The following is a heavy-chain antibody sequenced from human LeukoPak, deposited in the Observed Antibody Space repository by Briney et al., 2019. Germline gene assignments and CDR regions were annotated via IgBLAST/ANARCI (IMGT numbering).Heavy chain of an antibody. CDR3: ARASSGWYDIDS. D-gene: IGHD6-19*01. Sequence: ASVKVSCKASGYTFTGYYMHWLGQAAGQGLEWMGRINPKSGGTNYAQKFQGRVTMTRDTSISTAYMEMSRLTSDDTAVYYCARASSGWYDIDSWGQGTLVTVSS. CDR1: GYTFTGYY. J-gene: IGHJ4*02. V-gene: IGHV1-2*06. CDR2: INPKSGGT.